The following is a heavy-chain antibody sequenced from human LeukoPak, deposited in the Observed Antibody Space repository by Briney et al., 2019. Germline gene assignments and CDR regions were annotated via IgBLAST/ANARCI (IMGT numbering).Heavy chain of an antibody. CDR3: ARDVPNYDSSGYYSWYWFDP. CDR1: GYTFTSYG. D-gene: IGHD3-22*01. Sequence: ASVKVSCKASGYTFTSYGISWVRQAPGQGLEWMGWISAYNGNTNYAQKLQGRVTMTTDTSTTTAYMELRSLRSDGTAVYYCARDVPNYDSSGYYSWYWFDPWGQGTLVTVSS. CDR2: ISAYNGNT. J-gene: IGHJ5*02. V-gene: IGHV1-18*01.